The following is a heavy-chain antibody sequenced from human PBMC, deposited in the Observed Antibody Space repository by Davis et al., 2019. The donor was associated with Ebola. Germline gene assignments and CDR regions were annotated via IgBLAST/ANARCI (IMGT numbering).Heavy chain of an antibody. CDR2: IDWDDDK. D-gene: IGHD6-13*01. CDR1: GFSLRTSGMC. J-gene: IGHJ5*02. V-gene: IGHV2-70*12. Sequence: SGPTLVKPTQTLTLTCTFSGFSLRTSGMCVSWIRQPPGKALEWLALIDWDDDKYYSPSLKSRLTITKDTSKNQVVLTMTNMDPVDTATYYCAHGDRIAAAGTPYFDPWGQGTLVTVSS. CDR3: AHGDRIAAAGTPYFDP.